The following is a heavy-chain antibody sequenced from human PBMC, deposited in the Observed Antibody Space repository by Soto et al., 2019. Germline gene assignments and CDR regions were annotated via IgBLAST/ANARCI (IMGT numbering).Heavy chain of an antibody. J-gene: IGHJ4*02. V-gene: IGHV3-23*01. CDR1: GFTFKNYA. CDR2: ISGSGGST. CDR3: AKQRALVVAGREYDY. D-gene: IGHD6-19*01. Sequence: XGSLILSCSASGFTFKNYAMNWVRQAPGKGLEWVSVISGSGGSTYYADSVKGRFTISRDNSKNTLYLQMNSLRADDTAVYYCAKQRALVVAGREYDYWGQGTLVTVSS.